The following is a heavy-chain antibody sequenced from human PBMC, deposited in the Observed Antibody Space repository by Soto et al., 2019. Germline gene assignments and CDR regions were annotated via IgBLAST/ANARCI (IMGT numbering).Heavy chain of an antibody. V-gene: IGHV3-30-3*01. J-gene: IGHJ6*02. D-gene: IGHD6-6*01. CDR3: ARDKIAARRSHYYYYYGMDV. CDR2: ISYDGINK. Sequence: GALRLSGAASVFTFSSYAMHWVRQAPGKGLEWVAVISYDGINKYYADSVKGRFTISRDNSKNTLYLQMNSLRAEDTAVYYCARDKIAARRSHYYYYYGMDVWGQGTTVTVSS. CDR1: VFTFSSYA.